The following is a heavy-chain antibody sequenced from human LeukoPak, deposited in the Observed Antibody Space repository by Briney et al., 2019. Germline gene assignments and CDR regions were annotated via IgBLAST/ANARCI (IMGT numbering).Heavy chain of an antibody. V-gene: IGHV3-30*18. D-gene: IGHD6-13*01. CDR2: ISYDGSNK. CDR1: GFTFSSYG. J-gene: IGHJ2*01. CDR3: AKDPRIAATMYFDL. Sequence: GGSLRLSCAASGFTFSSYGMHWVRPAPGKGLEWVAVISYDGSNKYYADSEKGRFTISRDNSKNTLYLQMNSLRAEDTAVYYCAKDPRIAATMYFDLWGRGTLVTVSS.